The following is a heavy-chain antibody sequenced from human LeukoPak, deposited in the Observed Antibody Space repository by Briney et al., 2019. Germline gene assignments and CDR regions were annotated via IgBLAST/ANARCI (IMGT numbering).Heavy chain of an antibody. CDR1: GGSSNNYY. J-gene: IGHJ5*02. D-gene: IGHD2-2*01. CDR3: ARALIVVVPAASNWFDP. CDR2: IYTSGST. V-gene: IGHV4-4*07. Sequence: PSETLSLTCTVSGGSSNNYYWSWIRQSAGKGLEWIGRIYTSGSTNYNPSLKSRVTISVDTSKNQFSLKLSSVTAADTAVYYCARALIVVVPAASNWFDPWGQGTLVTVSS.